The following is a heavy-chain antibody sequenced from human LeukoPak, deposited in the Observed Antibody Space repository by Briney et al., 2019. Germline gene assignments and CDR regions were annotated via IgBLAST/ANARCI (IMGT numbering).Heavy chain of an antibody. J-gene: IGHJ5*02. V-gene: IGHV1-8*03. CDR2: MNPNSGNT. CDR3: ARGPENRRSSSYGFDP. CDR1: GYTFTSYD. Sequence: ASVKVSCKASGYTFTSYDINWVRQATGQGLEWMGWMNPNSGNTGYAQIFQGRVTITRNTSISTAYMELSSLRSEDTAVYYCARGPENRRSSSYGFDPWGQGTLVTVSS. D-gene: IGHD6-6*01.